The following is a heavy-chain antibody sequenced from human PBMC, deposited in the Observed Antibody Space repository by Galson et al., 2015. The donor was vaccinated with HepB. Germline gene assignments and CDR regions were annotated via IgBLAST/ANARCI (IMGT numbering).Heavy chain of an antibody. Sequence: SLRLSCAASGFTVSSNYMSWVRQAPGKGLEWVSVIYSGGSTYYADSVKGRFTISRDNSKNTLYLQMNSLRAEDTAVYYCARNPEAEIVATDDTTAPLWFDPWGQGTLATVSS. CDR1: GFTVSSNY. J-gene: IGHJ5*02. V-gene: IGHV3-66*01. CDR3: ARNPEAEIVATDDTTAPLWFDP. D-gene: IGHD5-12*01. CDR2: IYSGGST.